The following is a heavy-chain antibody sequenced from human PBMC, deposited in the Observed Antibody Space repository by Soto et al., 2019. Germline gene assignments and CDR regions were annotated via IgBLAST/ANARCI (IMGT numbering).Heavy chain of an antibody. J-gene: IGHJ6*02. CDR3: VNVNRGEYWYSYKGVDA. CDR1: GFTFNKFA. CDR2: ISYTGGSK. Sequence: GGSLRLSCSDSGFTFNKFAMHWVRQAPGTGLEYVSAISYTGGSKFHAEFVKGRVRISRDNSKDTLVLQMSSLRVEEKAVYYWVNVNRGEYWYSYKGVDAWGQGTTVPASS. V-gene: IGHV3-64D*06. D-gene: IGHD2-15*01.